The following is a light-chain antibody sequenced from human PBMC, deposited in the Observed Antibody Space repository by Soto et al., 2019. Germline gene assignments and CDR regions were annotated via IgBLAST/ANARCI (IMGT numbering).Light chain of an antibody. J-gene: IGKJ1*01. V-gene: IGKV3-15*01. Sequence: EIVMTQSPPTLSVSPGERATLSCRASQRISSNLAWYQQKPGQAPRLLIYGASTRATGIPARFSGSGSETEFTLTISSLQSEDFAVYYCQQYNNWPPWTFGQGTKVEIK. CDR1: QRISSN. CDR3: QQYNNWPPWT. CDR2: GAS.